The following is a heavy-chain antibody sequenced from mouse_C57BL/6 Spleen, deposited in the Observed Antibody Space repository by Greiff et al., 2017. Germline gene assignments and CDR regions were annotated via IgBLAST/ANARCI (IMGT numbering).Heavy chain of an antibody. V-gene: IGHV1-61*01. D-gene: IGHD2-4*01. J-gene: IGHJ3*01. Sequence: QVQLQQPGAELVRPGSSVKLSCKASGYTFTSYWMDWVKQRPGQGLEWIGNIYPSDSETHYNQKFKDKATLTVDKSSSAAYMQLSSLTSEDSAVYDCARGGLPTSWCAYWGQGSLVTVSA. CDR3: ARGGLPTSWCAY. CDR1: GYTFTSYW. CDR2: IYPSDSET.